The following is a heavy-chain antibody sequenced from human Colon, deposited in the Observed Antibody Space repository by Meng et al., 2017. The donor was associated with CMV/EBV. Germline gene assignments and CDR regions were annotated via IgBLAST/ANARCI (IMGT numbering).Heavy chain of an antibody. V-gene: IGHV3-7*01. D-gene: IGHD2-8*01. CDR2: MSHDGSEE. Sequence: GESLKISCAVSGFTFSTYWMTWVRQAPGKGLEWVVSMSHDGSEEYYLDSVRGRFTVSRDNAQDSVYLQMNNLRVEDTAIYYCARDRGPNTLDYWGQGTLVTVSS. CDR1: GFTFSTYW. CDR3: ARDRGPNTLDY. J-gene: IGHJ4*02.